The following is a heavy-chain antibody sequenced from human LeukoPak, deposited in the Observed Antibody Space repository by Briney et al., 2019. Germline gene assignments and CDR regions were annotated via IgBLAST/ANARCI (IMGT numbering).Heavy chain of an antibody. CDR3: ARDGDYTYLDY. CDR1: GFTFDDYG. CDR2: IEWNGGST. Sequence: PGGSLRLSCAASGFTFDDYGMSWVRQVPGRGLEWVSNIEWNGGSTRYADSVKGRFAISRDNAKNSLYLQMNSLRAEDTAFYYCARDGDYTYLDYWGQGTLVTVSS. D-gene: IGHD4-11*01. J-gene: IGHJ4*02. V-gene: IGHV3-20*04.